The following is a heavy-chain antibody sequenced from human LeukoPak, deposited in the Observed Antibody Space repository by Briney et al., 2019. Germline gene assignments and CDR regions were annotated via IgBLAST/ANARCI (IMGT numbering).Heavy chain of an antibody. Sequence: SETLSLTCTVSGGSISSYYWSWILQPPGKGLEWIGYIYYSGSTNYNPSLKSRVTISVDTSKNQFSLKLSSVTAADTAVYYCARLGYCSGGSCYPEYYFDYWGQGTLVTVSS. V-gene: IGHV4-59*08. D-gene: IGHD2-15*01. CDR2: IYYSGST. CDR3: ARLGYCSGGSCYPEYYFDY. CDR1: GGSISSYY. J-gene: IGHJ4*02.